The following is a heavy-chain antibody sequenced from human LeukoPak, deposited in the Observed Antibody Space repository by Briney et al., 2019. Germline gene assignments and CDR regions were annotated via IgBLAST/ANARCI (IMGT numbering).Heavy chain of an antibody. CDR1: GFTFSTYA. CDR2: ISYDGSYK. Sequence: GRSLRLSCAASGFTFSTYAMHWVRQAPGKGLEWVAVISYDGSYKYYADSVKGRFTISRDNSKNTLYLQMNSLRAEDTAVYYCAKKRGDYGGANWFDPWGQGTLVTVSS. CDR3: AKKRGDYGGANWFDP. D-gene: IGHD4-23*01. V-gene: IGHV3-30*18. J-gene: IGHJ5*02.